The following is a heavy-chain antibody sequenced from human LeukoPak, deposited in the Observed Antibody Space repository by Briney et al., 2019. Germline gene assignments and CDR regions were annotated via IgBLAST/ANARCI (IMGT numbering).Heavy chain of an antibody. D-gene: IGHD2-2*01. V-gene: IGHV3-48*02. CDR2: ISSSSSTI. CDR1: GFTFSSYS. Sequence: GGSLRLSCAASGFTFSSYSMNWVRQAPGKGLEWVSYISSSSSTIYYADSVKGRFTISRDNAKNSLYLQMNSLRDEDTAVYYCARDPDPYCSSTSCYSFDYWGQGTLVTVSS. J-gene: IGHJ4*02. CDR3: ARDPDPYCSSTSCYSFDY.